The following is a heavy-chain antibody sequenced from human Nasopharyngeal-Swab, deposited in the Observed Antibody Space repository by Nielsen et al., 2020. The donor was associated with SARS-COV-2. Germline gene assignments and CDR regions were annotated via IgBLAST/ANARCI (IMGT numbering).Heavy chain of an antibody. D-gene: IGHD3-22*01. CDR2: IIPIFGTA. CDR1: GGTFSSYA. CDR3: AGGDDSLANSYY. V-gene: IGHV1-69*13. Sequence: SVKVSCKASGGTFSSYAIGWVRQAPGQGLEWMGGIIPIFGTANYAQKFQGRVTITADESTSTAYMELSSLRSEDTAVYYCAGGDDSLANSYYWGQGTLVTVSS. J-gene: IGHJ4*02.